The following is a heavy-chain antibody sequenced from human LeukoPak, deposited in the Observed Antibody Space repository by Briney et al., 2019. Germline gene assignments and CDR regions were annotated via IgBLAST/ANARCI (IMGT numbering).Heavy chain of an antibody. Sequence: SETLSLTCTVSGGSISSYYWSWIRQPPGKGLEWIGYIYYSGSTNYNPSLKSRVTISVDTSKNQFSLKLSSVTAADTAVYYCARYRGGFPNYYYYMDVWGKGTTVTVSS. CDR3: ARYRGGFPNYYYYMDV. CDR2: IYYSGST. J-gene: IGHJ6*03. V-gene: IGHV4-59*01. D-gene: IGHD3-16*01. CDR1: GGSISSYY.